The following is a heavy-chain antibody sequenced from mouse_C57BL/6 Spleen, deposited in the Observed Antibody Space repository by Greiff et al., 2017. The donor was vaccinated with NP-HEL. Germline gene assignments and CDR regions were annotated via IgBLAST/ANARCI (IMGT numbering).Heavy chain of an antibody. D-gene: IGHD2-1*01. CDR1: GFTFSSYA. J-gene: IGHJ3*01. V-gene: IGHV5-4*03. CDR3: ARGRNYFFAY. Sequence: EVKLEESGGGLVKPGGSLKLSCAASGFTFSSYAMSWVRQTPEKRLEWVATISDGGSYTYYPDNVKGRFTISRDNAKNNLYLQMSHLKSEDTAMYYCARGRNYFFAYWGQGTLVTVSA. CDR2: ISDGGSYT.